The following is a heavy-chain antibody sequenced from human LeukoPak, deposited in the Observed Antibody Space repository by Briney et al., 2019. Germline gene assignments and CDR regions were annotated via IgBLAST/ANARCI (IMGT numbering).Heavy chain of an antibody. CDR2: IYYSGST. CDR1: GGSISSYY. Sequence: PSETLSLTCTVSGGSISSYYWSWIRQPPGKGLEWIGYIYYSGSTNYNPSLKSRVTMSVDTSKNQFSLKLSSVTAADTAVYYCARDNARVGYDFWSGYHSDAFDIWGQGTMVTVSS. J-gene: IGHJ3*02. D-gene: IGHD3-3*01. CDR3: ARDNARVGYDFWSGYHSDAFDI. V-gene: IGHV4-59*12.